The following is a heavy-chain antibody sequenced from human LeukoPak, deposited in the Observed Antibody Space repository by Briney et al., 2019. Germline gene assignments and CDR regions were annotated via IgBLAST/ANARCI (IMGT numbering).Heavy chain of an antibody. D-gene: IGHD2-15*01. CDR2: VWYDGNRK. Sequence: PGGSLRLSCAASGFTFSNHAMHWVRQAPGKGLEWVTLVWYDGNRKYYADSVKGRFTISRDNSKNSVYLQLNSLRPEDTAMYYCAKDFWVVAAVGPYYYYYMDVWGKGTTVTISS. CDR3: AKDFWVVAAVGPYYYYYMDV. V-gene: IGHV3-30*02. CDR1: GFTFSNHA. J-gene: IGHJ6*03.